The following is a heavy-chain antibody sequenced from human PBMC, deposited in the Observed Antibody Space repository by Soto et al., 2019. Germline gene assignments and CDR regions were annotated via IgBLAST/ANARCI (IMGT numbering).Heavy chain of an antibody. CDR1: GGSFSGYY. CDR3: ARSGGNDVYYYMDV. V-gene: IGHV4-34*01. Sequence: SETLSLTCAVYGGSFSGYYWSWIRQPPGKGLEWIGEINHSGSTNYNPSLKSRVTISVDTSKNQFSLKLSSVTAADTAVYFCARSGGNDVYYYMDVWGQGTTVTVSS. CDR2: INHSGST. D-gene: IGHD1-1*01. J-gene: IGHJ6*02.